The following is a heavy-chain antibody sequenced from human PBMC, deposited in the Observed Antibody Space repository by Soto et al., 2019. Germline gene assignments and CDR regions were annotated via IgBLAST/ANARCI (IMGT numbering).Heavy chain of an antibody. Sequence: GASVKVSCKASGYTFTSYDINWVRQATGQGLEWMGWMNPNSGNTGYAQKFQGRVTMTRNTSISTAYMELSSLRSEDTAVYYCARGVLGYCISTSCYYYYGMDVWGQGTTVTVSS. V-gene: IGHV1-8*01. D-gene: IGHD2-2*01. CDR1: GYTFTSYD. CDR2: MNPNSGNT. CDR3: ARGVLGYCISTSCYYYYGMDV. J-gene: IGHJ6*02.